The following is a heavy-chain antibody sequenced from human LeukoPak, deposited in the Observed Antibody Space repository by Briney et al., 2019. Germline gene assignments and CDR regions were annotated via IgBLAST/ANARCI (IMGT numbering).Heavy chain of an antibody. J-gene: IGHJ3*02. CDR1: GYTFTSYA. CDR3: ARETSYDAFDI. V-gene: IGHV1-18*01. CDR2: ISAYNGNT. Sequence: GASVKVSCKASGYTFTSYAMNWVRQAPGQGLEWMGWISAYNGNTNYAQKLQGRVTMTTDTSTSTAYMELRSLRSDDTVVYYCARETSYDAFDIWGQGTMVTVSS.